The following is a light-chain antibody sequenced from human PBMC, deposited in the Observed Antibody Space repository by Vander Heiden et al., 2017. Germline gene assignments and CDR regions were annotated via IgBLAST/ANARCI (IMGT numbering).Light chain of an antibody. Sequence: DIVMTQSPDSLAVSLGERATINCKSRACLYSSNNKNYLAWYQQKPGQPPKLLIYWASTRESGVPDRFSGSGSGTDFTLTISSLQAEDVAVYYCQQYYSTLLTFGGGTKVEIK. J-gene: IGKJ4*01. CDR1: ACLYSSNNKNY. CDR2: WAS. V-gene: IGKV4-1*01. CDR3: QQYYSTLLT.